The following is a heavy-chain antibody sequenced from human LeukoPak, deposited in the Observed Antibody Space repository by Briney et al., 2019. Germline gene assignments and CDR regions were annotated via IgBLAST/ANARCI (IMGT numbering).Heavy chain of an antibody. J-gene: IGHJ3*02. Sequence: PSETLSLTCTVSGGSVSSGTYYWSWIRQPPEKGLEWIAYIYYSGSTNYNPSLKSRVTISVDTSKNQFSLKLSSVTAADTAVYYCASPSADTPVGAFDIWGQGTMVTVYS. CDR2: IYYSGST. D-gene: IGHD2-2*01. CDR1: GGSVSSGTYY. V-gene: IGHV4-61*01. CDR3: ASPSADTPVGAFDI.